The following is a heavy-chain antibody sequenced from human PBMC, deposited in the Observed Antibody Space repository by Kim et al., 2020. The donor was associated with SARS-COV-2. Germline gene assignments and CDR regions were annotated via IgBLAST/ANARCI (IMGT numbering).Heavy chain of an antibody. V-gene: IGHV3-9*01. D-gene: IGHD3-10*01. CDR1: GFTFDDYA. CDR2: ISWNSGSI. Sequence: GGSLRLSCAASGFTFDDYAMHWVRQAPGKGLEWVSGISWNSGSIGYADSVKGRFTISRDNAKNSLYLQMNSLRAEDTALYYCAKDLNVRDYYYYYGMDVWGQGTTVTVSS. J-gene: IGHJ6*02. CDR3: AKDLNVRDYYYYYGMDV.